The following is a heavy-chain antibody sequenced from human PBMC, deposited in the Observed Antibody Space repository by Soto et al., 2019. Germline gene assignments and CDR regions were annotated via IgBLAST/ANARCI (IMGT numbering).Heavy chain of an antibody. D-gene: IGHD1-7*01. CDR3: ASNHLGTMPYGMDV. CDR1: GDSITSYA. Sequence: ASVKLSCKACGDSITSYAMHWVRQAPGQRLEWMGWINAGNGNTKYSQKFQGRVTITRDTSASTAYMELSSLRSEDTAVYYCASNHLGTMPYGMDVWGQGTTVTVSS. J-gene: IGHJ6*02. CDR2: INAGNGNT. V-gene: IGHV1-3*01.